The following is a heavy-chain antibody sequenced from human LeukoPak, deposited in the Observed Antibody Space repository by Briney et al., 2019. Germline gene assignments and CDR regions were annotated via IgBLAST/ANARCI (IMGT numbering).Heavy chain of an antibody. CDR2: INPNSGGA. CDR1: GYTFTGYY. Sequence: ASVKVSCKASGYTFTGYYMHWVRQAPGQGLEWMGWINPNSGGANYAQKFQGRVTMTRDTSISTAYMELSRLRSDDTAVYYCARVLPFRGSGYYPHYFDYWGQGTLVTVSS. CDR3: ARVLPFRGSGYYPHYFDY. J-gene: IGHJ4*02. V-gene: IGHV1-2*02. D-gene: IGHD3-22*01.